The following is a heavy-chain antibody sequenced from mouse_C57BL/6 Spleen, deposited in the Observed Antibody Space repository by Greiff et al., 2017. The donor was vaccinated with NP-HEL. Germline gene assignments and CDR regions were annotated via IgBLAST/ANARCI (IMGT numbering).Heavy chain of an antibody. Sequence: EVKLLESGPGLVKPSQSLSLTCSVTGYSITSGYYWNWIRQFPGNKLEWMGYISYDGSNNYNPSLKNRISITRDTSKNQFFLKLNSVTTEDTATYYCAGGTTVVATPYYYAMDYWGQGTSVTVSS. CDR1: GYSITSGYY. J-gene: IGHJ4*01. CDR2: ISYDGSN. D-gene: IGHD1-1*01. CDR3: AGGTTVVATPYYYAMDY. V-gene: IGHV3-6*01.